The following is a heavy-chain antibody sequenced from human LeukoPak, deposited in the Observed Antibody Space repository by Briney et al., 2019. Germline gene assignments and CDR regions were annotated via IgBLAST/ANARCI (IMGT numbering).Heavy chain of an antibody. Sequence: GGSLRLSCAASGFTFSSYSMNWVRQAPGKGLEWVSSISSSSSYIYYADSVKGRFTISRDNAKNSLYLQMNSLRAEDTAVYYCARDHYGSGSGGSDYWGQGTLVTVSS. CDR3: ARDHYGSGSGGSDY. V-gene: IGHV3-21*01. CDR2: ISSSSSYI. CDR1: GFTFSSYS. D-gene: IGHD3-10*01. J-gene: IGHJ4*02.